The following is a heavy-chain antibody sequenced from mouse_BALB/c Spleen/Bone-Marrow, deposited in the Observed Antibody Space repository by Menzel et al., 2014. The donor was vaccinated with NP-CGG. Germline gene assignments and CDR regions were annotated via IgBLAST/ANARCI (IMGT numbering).Heavy chain of an antibody. CDR3: ARDSRSTVSHFDY. Sequence: EVHLVESGGGLVQPGGSLILSCATSGFTFTDYYMNWVRQPPGKALEWLGFIRNKANGYTTEYSASVKGRFTISRDNSQSILYLQMNTLRAEDSATYYCARDSRSTVSHFDYWGQGTTLTVSS. CDR1: GFTFTDYY. D-gene: IGHD1-1*01. J-gene: IGHJ2*01. V-gene: IGHV7-3*02. CDR2: IRNKANGYTT.